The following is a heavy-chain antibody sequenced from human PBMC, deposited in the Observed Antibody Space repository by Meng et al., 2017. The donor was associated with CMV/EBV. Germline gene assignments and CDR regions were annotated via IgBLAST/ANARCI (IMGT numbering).Heavy chain of an antibody. CDR2: ISSSGSTI. D-gene: IGHD4-17*01. CDR1: GFTFSSYS. J-gene: IGHJ4*02. CDR3: AREELTNDYGDSYFDY. V-gene: IGHV3-48*04. Sequence: GESLKISCAASGFTFSSYSMTWVRQAPGKGLEWVSYISSSGSTIYYADSVKGRFTISRDNAKNSLYLQMNSLRAEDTAVYYCAREELTNDYGDSYFDYWGQGTLVTVSS.